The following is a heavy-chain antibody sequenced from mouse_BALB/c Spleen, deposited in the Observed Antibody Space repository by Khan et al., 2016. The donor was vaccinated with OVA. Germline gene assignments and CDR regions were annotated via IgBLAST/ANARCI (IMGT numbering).Heavy chain of an antibody. CDR1: GFSLANYG. J-gene: IGHJ4*01. CDR3: ARQPYYHYYIMDY. Sequence: VHLVESGPGLVAPSQSLSITCTISGFSLANYGVHWVRQPPGKGLEWLVVIWSDGTTTYNSALKSRLSISSDNSKSQVFLKMNSLQTDDTAMYYCARQPYYHYYIMDYWGQGTSVTVSS. V-gene: IGHV2-6-1*01. CDR2: IWSDGTT. D-gene: IGHD2-10*01.